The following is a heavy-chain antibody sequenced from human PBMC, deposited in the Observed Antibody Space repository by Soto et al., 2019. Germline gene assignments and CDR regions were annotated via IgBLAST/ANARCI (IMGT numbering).Heavy chain of an antibody. Sequence: EVQLVESGGGLVQPGGSLRLSCAASGFTFSTYKMNWVRQAPGKGLEWVSYMSSSSSTIYYADSVKGRFTISRDNAKNSLYLQMNSLRDEDTAVYYCARDAYDYDDTSGYYRHWGQGTLVTVSS. V-gene: IGHV3-48*02. D-gene: IGHD3-22*01. J-gene: IGHJ4*02. CDR1: GFTFSTYK. CDR2: MSSSSSTI. CDR3: ARDAYDYDDTSGYYRH.